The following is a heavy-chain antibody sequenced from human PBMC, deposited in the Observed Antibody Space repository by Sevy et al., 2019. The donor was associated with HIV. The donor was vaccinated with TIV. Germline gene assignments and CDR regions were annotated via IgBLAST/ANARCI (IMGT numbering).Heavy chain of an antibody. CDR1: GFTFSNFG. V-gene: IGHV3-30*02. CDR2: IRYDGSDK. CDR3: AKDLAGPGRRYFDY. D-gene: IGHD2-15*01. Sequence: GGSLRLSCTASGFTFSNFGMHWVRQVPGKGLEWVTFIRYDGSDKYYAAFVKGRFTTSRDDSKNTLYLQMDSLRAEDTAIYYCAKDLAGPGRRYFDYWGQGTLVTVSS. J-gene: IGHJ4*02.